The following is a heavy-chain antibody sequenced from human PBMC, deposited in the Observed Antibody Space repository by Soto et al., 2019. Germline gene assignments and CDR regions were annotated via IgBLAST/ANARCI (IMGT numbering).Heavy chain of an antibody. CDR3: ARALTYYDFWSGYSHHPYDY. CDR2: ISSSGSTI. D-gene: IGHD3-3*01. Sequence: GGSLRLSCAASGFTFSDYYISWIRQAPGKGLEGVSYISSSGSTIYYADAVKGRFTISRDNAKNSLYLQMNSLRAEDTAVYYCARALTYYDFWSGYSHHPYDYWGQGALVTVSS. CDR1: GFTFSDYY. J-gene: IGHJ4*02. V-gene: IGHV3-11*01.